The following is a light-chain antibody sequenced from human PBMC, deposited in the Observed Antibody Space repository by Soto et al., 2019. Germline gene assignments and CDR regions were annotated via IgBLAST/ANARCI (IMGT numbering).Light chain of an antibody. Sequence: QSVLTQPASVSGSPGQSITISCTGTSSDVGGYNYVSWYQQHPGKAPKLMIYDVSNRPSGVSSRFSGSKSGNTASLTISGLQAEDEADYYCRSYTSSSTPYVFGTGTNVTVL. J-gene: IGLJ1*01. CDR2: DVS. V-gene: IGLV2-14*01. CDR3: RSYTSSSTPYV. CDR1: SSDVGGYNY.